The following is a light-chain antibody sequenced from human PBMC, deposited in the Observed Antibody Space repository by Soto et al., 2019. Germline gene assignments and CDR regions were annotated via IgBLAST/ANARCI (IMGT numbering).Light chain of an antibody. Sequence: DIQMTQSPSSLSASVGDRVTITCRASQSISSHLNWYQLKPGKAPKLLIYAASSLQSGVPSRFSGSGSGTDFTLTISSLQPEDFATFYCQQSYSTPLTFGGGTKVEIK. V-gene: IGKV1-39*01. J-gene: IGKJ4*01. CDR2: AAS. CDR3: QQSYSTPLT. CDR1: QSISSH.